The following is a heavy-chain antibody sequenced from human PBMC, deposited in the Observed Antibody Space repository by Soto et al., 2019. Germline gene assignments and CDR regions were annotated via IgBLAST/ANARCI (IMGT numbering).Heavy chain of an antibody. Sequence: PSETLSLTCLVSNFSISSGYYWGWLRQSPGKWVEWIGEIYRTGSTNYSPSLKSRVTISLDKSENQFSLKVTSLTAADTSVYYCASRDPGTSVDYWGQGTLVTISS. CDR2: IYRTGST. V-gene: IGHV4-38-2*01. J-gene: IGHJ4*02. D-gene: IGHD1-7*01. CDR3: ASRDPGTSVDY. CDR1: NFSISSGYY.